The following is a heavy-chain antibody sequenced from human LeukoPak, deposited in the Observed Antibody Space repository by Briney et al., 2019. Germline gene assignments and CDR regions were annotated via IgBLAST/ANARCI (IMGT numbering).Heavy chain of an antibody. D-gene: IGHD6-13*01. V-gene: IGHV1-69*06. CDR2: IIPIFGTA. CDR3: ARGGSIAAAGTPDY. CDR1: GGTFSSYA. J-gene: IGHJ4*02. Sequence: SVKVSCKASGGTFSSYAISWVRQAPGQGLEWMGGIIPIFGTANYAQKFQGRVTITADKSTSTAYMELSSLRSEDTAVYYCARGGSIAAAGTPDYWGQGTLVTVSS.